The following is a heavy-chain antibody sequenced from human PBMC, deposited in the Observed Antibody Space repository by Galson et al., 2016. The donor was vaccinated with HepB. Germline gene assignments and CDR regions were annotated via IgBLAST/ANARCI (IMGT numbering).Heavy chain of an antibody. CDR1: GFSFNDHW. Sequence: SLRLSCAASGFSFNDHWMSWVRQAPGMGLEWVANIRQDGRETYYVDSVEGRFTIARDNARNSLSLHMRSLGAEDTAVYFCARESYCSSTSCDGKLDYWGQGTLVTVSS. CDR3: ARESYCSSTSCDGKLDY. V-gene: IGHV3-7*01. CDR2: IRQDGRET. D-gene: IGHD2-2*01. J-gene: IGHJ4*02.